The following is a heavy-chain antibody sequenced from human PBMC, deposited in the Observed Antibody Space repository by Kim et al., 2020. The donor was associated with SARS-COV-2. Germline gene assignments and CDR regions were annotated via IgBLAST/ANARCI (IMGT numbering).Heavy chain of an antibody. D-gene: IGHD3-22*01. J-gene: IGHJ4*01. V-gene: IGHV3-30*02. CDR3: AKDRRGYSPFEY. Sequence: YYADSMKGRFTITRDTSKNTLSLQMNSLGADDTAVYYCAKDRRGYSPFEYWGHGTLVTVSS.